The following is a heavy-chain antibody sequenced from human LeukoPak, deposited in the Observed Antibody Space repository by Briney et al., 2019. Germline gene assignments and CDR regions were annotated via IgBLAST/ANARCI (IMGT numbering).Heavy chain of an antibody. J-gene: IGHJ4*02. Sequence: GESLKISCAASGFTFSSYAMSWVRQAPGKGLEWVSAISGSGGSTYYADSVKGRFTISRDNSKNTLYLQMNSLRAEDTAVYYCAKYPPFMITFGGVIADYWGQGTLVTVSS. D-gene: IGHD3-16*02. V-gene: IGHV3-23*01. CDR3: AKYPPFMITFGGVIADY. CDR1: GFTFSSYA. CDR2: ISGSGGST.